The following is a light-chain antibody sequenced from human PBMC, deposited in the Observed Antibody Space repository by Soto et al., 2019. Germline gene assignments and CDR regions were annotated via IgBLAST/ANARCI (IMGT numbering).Light chain of an antibody. CDR2: GAS. CDR3: QQSGSSFYT. V-gene: IGKV3-20*01. J-gene: IGKJ2*01. CDR1: QSVSSAY. Sequence: EIVLTQSPGTLFSSTGERATLSCRASQSVSSAYLAWYQQIPGQAPRLLIYGASSRATGIPDRFSGSGSGTDFTLTISGLEAEDFAVYYCQQSGSSFYTFGQGTKLEIK.